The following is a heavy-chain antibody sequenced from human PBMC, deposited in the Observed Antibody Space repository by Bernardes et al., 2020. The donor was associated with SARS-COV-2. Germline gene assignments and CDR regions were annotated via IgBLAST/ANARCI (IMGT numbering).Heavy chain of an antibody. CDR3: ARSHCPSYYDFWSGCWFDP. V-gene: IGHV4-59*01. CDR1: GGSISSYY. D-gene: IGHD3-3*01. Sequence: SETLSLTCTVSGGSISSYYWSWIRQPPGKGLEWIGYIYYSGSTNYNPSLKSRVTISVDTSKNQFSLKLSSVTAADTAVYYCARSHCPSYYDFWSGCWFDPWGQGTLVTVSS. CDR2: IYYSGST. J-gene: IGHJ5*02.